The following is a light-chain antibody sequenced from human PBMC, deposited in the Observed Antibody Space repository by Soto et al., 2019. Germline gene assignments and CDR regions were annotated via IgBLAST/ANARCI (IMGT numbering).Light chain of an antibody. CDR3: QQRSNWPPGIT. Sequence: EIVLTQSPATLSLSPGERDTLSCRASQSVSIYLAWYQQKPGQAPRLLIYDASNRATGIPARFSGSGSGTDFTLTISSLEPEDFAVYYCQQRSNWPPGITFGPGTKVDIK. V-gene: IGKV3-11*01. CDR1: QSVSIY. CDR2: DAS. J-gene: IGKJ3*01.